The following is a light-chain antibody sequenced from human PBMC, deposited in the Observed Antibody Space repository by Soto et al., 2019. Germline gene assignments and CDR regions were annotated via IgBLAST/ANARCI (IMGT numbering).Light chain of an antibody. J-gene: IGKJ5*01. V-gene: IGKV3-11*01. CDR3: QQRSNWPPVT. Sequence: EIVLTQSPATLSLSPGERATLSCRVSQSVSSYLAWYQQKPGQAPRLLIYDASNRATGIPARFSGSGSGTDFTLSISSLEPEDFVVYYCQQRSNWPPVTFGQGTRLEIK. CDR1: QSVSSY. CDR2: DAS.